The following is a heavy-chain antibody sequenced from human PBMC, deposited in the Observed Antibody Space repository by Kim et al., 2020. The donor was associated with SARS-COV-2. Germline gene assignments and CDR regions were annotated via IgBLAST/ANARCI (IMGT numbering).Heavy chain of an antibody. D-gene: IGHD2-15*01. J-gene: IGHJ6*03. Sequence: GGSLRLSCAASGFTFDDYAMHWVRQAPGKGLEWVSGISWNSGSIGYADSVKGRFTISRDNAKNSLYLQMNSLRAEDTALYYCAKGLPDCSGGSCHHHYMDVWGKGTTVTVSS. CDR2: ISWNSGSI. CDR1: GFTFDDYA. CDR3: AKGLPDCSGGSCHHHYMDV. V-gene: IGHV3-9*01.